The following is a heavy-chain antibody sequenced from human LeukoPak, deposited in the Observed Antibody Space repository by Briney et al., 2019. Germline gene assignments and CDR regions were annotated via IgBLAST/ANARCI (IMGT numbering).Heavy chain of an antibody. CDR2: ISAYNGNT. J-gene: IGHJ4*02. Sequence: ASVKVSCKASGYTFTSYGISWVRQAPGQGLEWMGWISAYNGNTNYAQKFQGRVTKTTDASTSTAYVELRRLRSDDTAVYYCARDKAPMVRGAPYGYWGQGTLVTVSS. CDR3: ARDKAPMVRGAPYGY. D-gene: IGHD3-10*01. CDR1: GYTFTSYG. V-gene: IGHV1-18*01.